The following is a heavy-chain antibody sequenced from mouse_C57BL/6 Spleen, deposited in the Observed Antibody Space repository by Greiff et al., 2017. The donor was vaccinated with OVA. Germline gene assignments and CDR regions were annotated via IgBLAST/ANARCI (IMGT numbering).Heavy chain of an antibody. CDR3: ARGGLRGRAWFAY. V-gene: IGHV1-55*01. D-gene: IGHD2-2*01. CDR2: IYPGSGST. J-gene: IGHJ3*01. CDR1: GYTFTSYW. Sequence: QVQLKQPGAELVKPGASVKMSCKASGYTFTSYWITWVKQRPGQGLEWIGDIYPGSGSTNYNEKFKSKATLTVDTSSSTAYMQLSSLTSEDSAVYYCARGGLRGRAWFAYWGQGTLVTVSA.